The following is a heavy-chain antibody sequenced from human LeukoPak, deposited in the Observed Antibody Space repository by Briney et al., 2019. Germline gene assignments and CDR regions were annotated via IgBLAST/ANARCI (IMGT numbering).Heavy chain of an antibody. V-gene: IGHV1-2*02. D-gene: IGHD1-14*01. CDR2: INPHSGGT. Sequence: ASVKVSCKASGGPFNNYAISWVRQAPGQGLEWVGWINPHSGGTDYAQNFQGRVTMTSDTSITTAYMELSSLRSDDTAVYYCARDPGDFGNRAFDTWGQGTMVTVSS. CDR3: ARDPGDFGNRAFDT. J-gene: IGHJ3*02. CDR1: GGPFNNYA.